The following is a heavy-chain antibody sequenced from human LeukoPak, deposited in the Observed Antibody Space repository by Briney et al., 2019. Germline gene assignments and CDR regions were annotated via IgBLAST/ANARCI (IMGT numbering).Heavy chain of an antibody. Sequence: ASVKVSCKASGYTFTGYYMHWVRQATGQGLEWMGWMNPNSGNTGYAQKFQGRVTMTRSTSISTAYLEVSSLISEDTAVYYCARSSGGRTCDFDYWGQGTLVTVSS. CDR2: MNPNSGNT. J-gene: IGHJ4*02. V-gene: IGHV1-8*02. CDR1: GYTFTGYY. CDR3: ARSSGGRTCDFDY. D-gene: IGHD2-15*01.